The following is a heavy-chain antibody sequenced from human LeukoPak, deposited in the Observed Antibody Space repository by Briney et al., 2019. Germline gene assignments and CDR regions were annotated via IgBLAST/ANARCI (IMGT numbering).Heavy chain of an antibody. V-gene: IGHV3-23*01. J-gene: IGHJ6*02. CDR2: ISDSGGSA. CDR3: APRWTSAARSYGMDV. CDR1: GFTFSTYA. Sequence: PGGSLRLSCAASGFTFSTYAMSWVRQAPGKGLERVSAISDSGGSAYYADSVKGRFTISRDNSQNTLYLQINSLRAEDTAVYYCAPRWTSAARSYGMDVWGQGTTVTVSS. D-gene: IGHD3-3*01.